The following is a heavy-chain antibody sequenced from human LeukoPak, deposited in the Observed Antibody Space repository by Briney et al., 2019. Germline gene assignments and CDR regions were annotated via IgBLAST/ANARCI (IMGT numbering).Heavy chain of an antibody. D-gene: IGHD5-18*01. CDR1: GGSISSSSYY. Sequence: SETLSLTCTVSGGSISSSSYYWGWIRQPPGKGLEWIGSIYYSGSTYYNPSLKSRVTIFVDTSKNQFSLKLSSVTAADTAVYYCARRRGYSYGGVDYWGQGTLVTVSS. CDR2: IYYSGST. CDR3: ARRRGYSYGGVDY. J-gene: IGHJ4*02. V-gene: IGHV4-39*01.